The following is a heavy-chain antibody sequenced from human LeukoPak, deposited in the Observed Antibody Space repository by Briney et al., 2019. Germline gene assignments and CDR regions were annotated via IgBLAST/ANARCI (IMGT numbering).Heavy chain of an antibody. CDR2: IYYSGST. J-gene: IGHJ4*02. CDR1: GGSISSYY. CDR3: ARKRGYSYGLYYFDY. V-gene: IGHV4-59*01. Sequence: PSETLSLTCTVSGGSISSYYWSWIRQPPGKGLEWIGYIYYSGSTNYNPSLKSRVTISVDTSKNQFSLKLSSVTAADTAVYYCARKRGYSYGLYYFDYWGQGTLVTVSS. D-gene: IGHD5-18*01.